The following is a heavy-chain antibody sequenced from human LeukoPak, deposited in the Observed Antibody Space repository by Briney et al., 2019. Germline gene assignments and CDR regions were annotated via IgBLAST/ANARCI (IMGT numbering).Heavy chain of an antibody. Sequence: SQTLSLTGAISGDSVSSNSAAWNWIRQSPSRGLEWLGRTYYRSKWYNDYAVSVKSRITINPDTSKNQFSLQLNSVTPEDTAVYYCARDWGYCSSTSCYYYYYGMDVWGQGTTVTVSS. J-gene: IGHJ6*02. CDR3: ARDWGYCSSTSCYYYYYGMDV. V-gene: IGHV6-1*01. D-gene: IGHD2-2*01. CDR1: GDSVSSNSAA. CDR2: TYYRSKWYN.